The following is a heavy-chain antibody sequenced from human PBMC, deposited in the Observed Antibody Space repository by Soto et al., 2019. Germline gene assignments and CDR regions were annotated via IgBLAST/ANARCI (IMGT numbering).Heavy chain of an antibody. V-gene: IGHV3-23*01. CDR3: AKGVTSGWSYYYGMDV. CDR2: ISGGGGGT. CDR1: EFTFSSYA. D-gene: IGHD6-19*01. J-gene: IGHJ6*02. Sequence: EVPLLESGGGLVQPGGSLRLSCAASEFTFSSYAMSWVRQAPGKGLEWVSAISGGGGGTYYADSVKGRFTISRDNSKNTLYLQMNSLRAEDTAVYYCAKGVTSGWSYYYGMDVWGQGTTVIVSS.